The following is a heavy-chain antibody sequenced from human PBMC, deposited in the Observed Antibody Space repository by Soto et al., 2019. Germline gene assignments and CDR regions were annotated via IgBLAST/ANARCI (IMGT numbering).Heavy chain of an antibody. J-gene: IGHJ4*02. CDR3: ARAPGIAARPHQGYFDY. D-gene: IGHD6-6*01. V-gene: IGHV3-74*01. Sequence: GGSLRLSCAASGFTFSSCWMHWVRQAPGKGLVWVSRINSDGRSTSYADSVKGRFTISRDNAKNTLYLQMNSLRAEDTAVYYCARAPGIAARPHQGYFDYWGQGTLVTVS. CDR1: GFTFSSCW. CDR2: INSDGRST.